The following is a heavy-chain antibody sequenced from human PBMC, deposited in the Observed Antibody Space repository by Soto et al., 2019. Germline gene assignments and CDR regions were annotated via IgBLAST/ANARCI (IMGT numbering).Heavy chain of an antibody. D-gene: IGHD6-13*01. Sequence: GGSLRLSCTASGFTFGDYAMSWVRQAPGKGLEWVGFIRSKAYGGTTEYAASVKGRFTISRDDSKSIAYLQMNSLKTEDTAVYYCTRGSSSWSSDWFDPWGQGTLVTVSS. J-gene: IGHJ5*02. CDR1: GFTFGDYA. CDR3: TRGSSSWSSDWFDP. CDR2: IRSKAYGGTT. V-gene: IGHV3-49*04.